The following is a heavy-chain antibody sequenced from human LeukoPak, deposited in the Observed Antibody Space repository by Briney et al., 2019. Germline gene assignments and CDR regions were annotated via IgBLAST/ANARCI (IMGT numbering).Heavy chain of an antibody. CDR3: ARGRSSGWYNNYFDY. V-gene: IGHV4-34*01. Sequence: SETLSLTCAVYGGSFSGYYWSWIRQPPGKGLEWIGEINHGGSTNYNPSLKSRVTISVDTSKNQFSLKLSSVTAADTAVYYCARGRSSGWYNNYFDYWGQGTLVTVSS. D-gene: IGHD6-19*01. CDR1: GGSFSGYY. CDR2: INHGGST. J-gene: IGHJ4*02.